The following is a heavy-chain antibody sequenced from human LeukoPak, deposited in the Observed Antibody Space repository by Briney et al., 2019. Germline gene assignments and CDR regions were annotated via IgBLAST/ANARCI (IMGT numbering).Heavy chain of an antibody. CDR2: INPSGGST. J-gene: IGHJ6*02. D-gene: IGHD3-3*01. V-gene: IGHV1-46*01. Sequence: GASVTVSCKASGYTFTSYYMHWVRQAPGQGLEWMGIINPSGGSTSYAQKFQGRVTMTRDTSTSTVYMELSSLRSEDTAVYYCARDLQFLEWLEYYYYGMDVWGQGTTVTVSS. CDR3: ARDLQFLEWLEYYYYGMDV. CDR1: GYTFTSYY.